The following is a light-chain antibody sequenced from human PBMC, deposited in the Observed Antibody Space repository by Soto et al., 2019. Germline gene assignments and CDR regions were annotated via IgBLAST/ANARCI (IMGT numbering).Light chain of an antibody. J-gene: IGKJ1*01. CDR3: KQSYSTPPWT. CDR2: AAS. Sequence: DIQMTQSPSSLSASVGDRVTITCRASQSISSCLNWYQQKPGKAPKLLIYAASSLQSGVPSRFSGSGSGTDFTLTISSLQPEDFATYYCKQSYSTPPWTFGQGTKVEIK. V-gene: IGKV1-39*01. CDR1: QSISSC.